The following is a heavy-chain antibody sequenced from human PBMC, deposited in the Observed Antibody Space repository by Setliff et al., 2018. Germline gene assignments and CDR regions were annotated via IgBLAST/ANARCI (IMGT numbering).Heavy chain of an antibody. CDR3: ARGSGDHCSGASCYFLH. V-gene: IGHV3-53*01. D-gene: IGHD2-15*01. Sequence: PGESLTISCAASGFTVSSNYMNWVRQAPGKGLEWVSVIYSDGNTYYADSVKGRFTISRDNSNNTLYLQMNSLRADDTAVYYCARGSGDHCSGASCYFLHWGQGSLVTVSS. CDR2: IYSDGNT. J-gene: IGHJ4*02. CDR1: GFTVSSNY.